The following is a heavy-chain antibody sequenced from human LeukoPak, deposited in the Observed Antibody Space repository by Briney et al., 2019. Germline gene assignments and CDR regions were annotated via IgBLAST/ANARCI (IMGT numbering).Heavy chain of an antibody. CDR3: ARARITIFGVVIPGNYYYYYMDV. V-gene: IGHV1-69*01. CDR1: GGSFSSYA. Sequence: SVKVSCKDSGGSFSSYAISWVRQAPGQGLEWMGGIIPIFGTANYAQKFQGRVTITADESTSTAYMELSSLRSEDTAVYYCARARITIFGVVIPGNYYYYYMDVWGKGTTVTVSS. CDR2: IIPIFGTA. D-gene: IGHD3-3*01. J-gene: IGHJ6*03.